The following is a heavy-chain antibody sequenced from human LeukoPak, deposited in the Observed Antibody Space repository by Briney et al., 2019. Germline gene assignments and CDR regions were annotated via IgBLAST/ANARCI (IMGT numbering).Heavy chain of an antibody. CDR1: GFTVSSNS. J-gene: IGHJ4*02. D-gene: IGHD2-2*01. Sequence: GGSLRLSCTVSGFTVSSNSMSWVRQAPGKGLEWVSFIYSGGNTHYSDSVKGRFTISRDNSKNTLYLQMNSLSAEDTAVYYCARGPLPAAPTFFDYWGQGTLVTVSS. CDR3: ARGPLPAAPTFFDY. V-gene: IGHV3-53*01. CDR2: IYSGGNT.